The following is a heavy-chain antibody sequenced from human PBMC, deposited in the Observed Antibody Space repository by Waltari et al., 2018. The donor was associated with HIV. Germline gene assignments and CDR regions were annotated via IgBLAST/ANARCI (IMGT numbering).Heavy chain of an antibody. CDR1: GFTFSDYY. V-gene: IGHV1-2*02. Sequence: QVQLVQSGAEVKKPGASVKVSCKASGFTFSDYYMHWVRQAPGQGLEWMGWINPNSGGKRSSEKFQGRVTMTSDTSISTAYMELFRLRFDDTAIYYCTRVFRGTINYFDSRLGHWGQGTLVTVSS. D-gene: IGHD3-22*01. CDR3: TRVFRGTINYFDSRLGH. CDR2: INPNSGGK. J-gene: IGHJ4*02.